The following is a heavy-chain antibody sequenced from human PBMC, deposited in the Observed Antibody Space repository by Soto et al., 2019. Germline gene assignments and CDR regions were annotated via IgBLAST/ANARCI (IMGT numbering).Heavy chain of an antibody. CDR3: AKGNIVVVPAAHAGMDV. V-gene: IGHV3-23*01. CDR2: ISGSGGST. D-gene: IGHD2-2*01. Sequence: GASVKVSCAASGFTFSSYAMSWVRQAPGKGLEWVSAISGSGGSTYYADSVKGRFTISRDNSKNTLYLQMNSLRAEDTAVYYCAKGNIVVVPAAHAGMDVWGQGTTVTVSS. J-gene: IGHJ6*02. CDR1: GFTFSSYA.